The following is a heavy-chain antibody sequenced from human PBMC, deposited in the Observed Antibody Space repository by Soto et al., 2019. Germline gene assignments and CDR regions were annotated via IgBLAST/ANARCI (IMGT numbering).Heavy chain of an antibody. CDR2: IYYSGST. CDR1: GGSISSGGYY. D-gene: IGHD3-9*01. CDR3: ARGDFEADAFDI. V-gene: IGHV4-31*03. Sequence: SETLSLTCTVSGGSISSGGYYWSWIRQHPGKCLEWIGYIYYSGSTYYNPSLKSRVTILVDTSKNQFSLKLSSVTAADTAVYYCARGDFEADAFDIWGQGTMVTVSS. J-gene: IGHJ3*02.